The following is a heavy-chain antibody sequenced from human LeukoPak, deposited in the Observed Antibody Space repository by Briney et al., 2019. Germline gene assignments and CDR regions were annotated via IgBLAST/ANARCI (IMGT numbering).Heavy chain of an antibody. Sequence: PGGSLRLSCAASGFTYGTYAVSWVRQAPGKGLEWVSAMSGSAGSTYYADSVKGRFTISRDNSKNTLYLQMNSLRAEDTAVYYCARPGNYYDSTGYYYRFDYWGQGTLVTVSS. CDR1: GFTYGTYA. J-gene: IGHJ4*02. D-gene: IGHD3-22*01. CDR3: ARPGNYYDSTGYYYRFDY. CDR2: MSGSAGST. V-gene: IGHV3-23*01.